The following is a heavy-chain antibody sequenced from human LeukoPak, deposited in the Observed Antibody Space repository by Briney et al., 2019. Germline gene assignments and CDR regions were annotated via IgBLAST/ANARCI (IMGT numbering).Heavy chain of an antibody. D-gene: IGHD6-13*01. J-gene: IGHJ5*02. Sequence: SETLSLTCAVYGGSFSGYYWSWLRQPPGKGLEWLGEINHSGSTNYNPSLKSRVTISVDTSKNQFSLKLSSVTAADTAVYYCARGGGIAAAPRKFDPWGQGTLVTVSS. CDR2: INHSGST. V-gene: IGHV4-34*01. CDR3: ARGGGIAAAPRKFDP. CDR1: GGSFSGYY.